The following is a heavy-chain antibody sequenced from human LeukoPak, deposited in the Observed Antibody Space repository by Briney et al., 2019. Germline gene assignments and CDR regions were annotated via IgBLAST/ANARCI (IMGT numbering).Heavy chain of an antibody. CDR3: AKVIKAIAAAGTGWFDP. CDR2: ISTSSATK. V-gene: IGHV3-48*01. CDR1: GFTFSDYS. J-gene: IGHJ5*02. D-gene: IGHD6-13*01. Sequence: GGSLRLSCEASGFTFSDYSMNWVRQAPGKGLEWVSYISTSSATKYYADSVKGRFSISRDNAKNSLYLQMNSLRAEDTAVYYCAKVIKAIAAAGTGWFDPWGQGTLVTVSS.